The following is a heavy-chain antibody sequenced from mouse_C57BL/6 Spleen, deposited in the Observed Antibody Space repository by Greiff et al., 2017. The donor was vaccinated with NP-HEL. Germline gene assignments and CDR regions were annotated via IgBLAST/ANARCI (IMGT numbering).Heavy chain of an antibody. CDR2: IDPSDSET. V-gene: IGHV1-52*01. CDR3: ARTDGYLYYYAMDY. D-gene: IGHD2-3*01. J-gene: IGHJ4*01. CDR1: GYTFTSYW. Sequence: QVQLQQPGAELVRPGSSVKLSCKASGYTFTSYWMHWVKQRPIQGLEWIGNIDPSDSETHYNQKFKDKATLTVDKSSSTAYMQLSSLTSEDSAVYYCARTDGYLYYYAMDYWGQGTSVTVSS.